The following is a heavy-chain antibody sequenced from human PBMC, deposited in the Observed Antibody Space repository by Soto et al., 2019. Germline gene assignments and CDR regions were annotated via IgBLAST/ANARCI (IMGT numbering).Heavy chain of an antibody. V-gene: IGHV1-2*02. CDR3: ARDFLGIVVMVAATTGYY. CDR2: ISANSGGT. CDR1: GYTFTGYY. J-gene: IGHJ4*02. Sequence: GASVKVSCKASGYTFTGYYMHWVRQAPGQGLEWMGWISANSGGTNYAQKFQGRVTMTTDTSISTAYMELRRLRSDDTAVYYCARDFLGIVVMVAATTGYYWGQGTLVPVSS. D-gene: IGHD2-15*01.